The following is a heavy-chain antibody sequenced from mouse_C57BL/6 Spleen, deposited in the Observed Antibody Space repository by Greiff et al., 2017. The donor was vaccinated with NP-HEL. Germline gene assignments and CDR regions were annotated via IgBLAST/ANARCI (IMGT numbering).Heavy chain of an antibody. D-gene: IGHD1-1*01. CDR1: GFTFSDYY. V-gene: IGHV5-12*01. Sequence: VQLKESGGGLVQPGGSLKLSCAASGFTFSDYYMYWVRQTPEKRLEWVAYISNGGGSTYYPDTVKGRFTISRDNAKNTLYLQMSRLKSEDTAMYYCARQNYGSSLDYWGQGTTLTVSS. CDR2: ISNGGGST. CDR3: ARQNYGSSLDY. J-gene: IGHJ2*01.